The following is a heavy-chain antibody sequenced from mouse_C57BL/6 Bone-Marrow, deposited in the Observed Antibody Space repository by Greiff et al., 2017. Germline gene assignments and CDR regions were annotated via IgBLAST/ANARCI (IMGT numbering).Heavy chain of an antibody. J-gene: IGHJ1*03. Sequence: EVKLEESGGGLVKPGGSLKLSCAASGFTFSSYTMSWVRQTPEKRLQWVAAISGGGGNTYYPASVKGRFTISRDNDKNILYLQMSSLRSEDTALXYCSRQVTTVLATKYFDVWGTGTTVTVSS. V-gene: IGHV5-9*01. CDR3: SRQVTTVLATKYFDV. CDR2: ISGGGGNT. D-gene: IGHD1-1*01. CDR1: GFTFSSYT.